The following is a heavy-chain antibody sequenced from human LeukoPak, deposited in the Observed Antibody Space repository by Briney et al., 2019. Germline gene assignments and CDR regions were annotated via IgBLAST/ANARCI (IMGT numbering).Heavy chain of an antibody. V-gene: IGHV4-34*01. Sequence: PSETLSLTCAVYGGSFSGYYWSWIRQPPGKGLEWIGEINHSGSTNYNPSLKSRVTISVDTSKNQFSLKLSSVTAADTAVYYCARGATLYSSGWYDYYYGMDVWGQGTTVTVSS. CDR3: ARGATLYSSGWYDYYYGMDV. CDR1: GGSFSGYY. J-gene: IGHJ6*02. D-gene: IGHD6-19*01. CDR2: INHSGST.